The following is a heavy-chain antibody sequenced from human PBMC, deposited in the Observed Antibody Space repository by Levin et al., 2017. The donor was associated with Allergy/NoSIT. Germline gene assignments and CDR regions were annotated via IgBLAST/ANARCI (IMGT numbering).Heavy chain of an antibody. Sequence: PGGSLRLSCAASGFTFSSYAMHWVRQAPGKGLEWVAVISYDGSNKYYADSVKGRFTISRDNSKNTLYLQMNSLRAEDTAVYYCARVERKDSSSWFTVDAFDIWGQGTMVTVSS. D-gene: IGHD6-13*01. CDR2: ISYDGSNK. CDR3: ARVERKDSSSWFTVDAFDI. J-gene: IGHJ3*02. V-gene: IGHV3-30-3*01. CDR1: GFTFSSYA.